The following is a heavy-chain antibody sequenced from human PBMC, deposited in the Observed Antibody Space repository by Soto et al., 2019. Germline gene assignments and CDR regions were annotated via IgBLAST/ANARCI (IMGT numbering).Heavy chain of an antibody. Sequence: QVQLVQSGAEVKKPGSSVKVSCKASGGTFSSYAISWVRQAPGQGLEWMGGIIPIFGTANYAQKFQGRVTITADESTSTAXMELSSLRSEDTAVYYCARGPTWIQLWTPVYFDYWGQGTLVTVSS. CDR1: GGTFSSYA. J-gene: IGHJ4*02. CDR2: IIPIFGTA. D-gene: IGHD5-18*01. V-gene: IGHV1-69*01. CDR3: ARGPTWIQLWTPVYFDY.